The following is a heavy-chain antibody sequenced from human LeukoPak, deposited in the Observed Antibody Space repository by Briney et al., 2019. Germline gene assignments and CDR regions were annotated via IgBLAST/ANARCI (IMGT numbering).Heavy chain of an antibody. V-gene: IGHV3-30*18. CDR3: AKGGCSSTTCYLANP. Sequence: GGSLRLSCAASGLTFSSYGMHWVRQAPGKGLEWVAVISYDGTIRNYADSVKGRFTVSRDNSKNALYLQMNSLTAEDTALYYCAKGGCSSTTCYLANPWGQGTLVTVSS. CDR2: ISYDGTIR. J-gene: IGHJ5*02. CDR1: GLTFSSYG. D-gene: IGHD2-2*01.